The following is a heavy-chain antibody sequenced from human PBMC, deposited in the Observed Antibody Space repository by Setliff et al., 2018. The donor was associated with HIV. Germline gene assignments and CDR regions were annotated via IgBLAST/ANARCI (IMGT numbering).Heavy chain of an antibody. CDR2: IYTSGST. V-gene: IGHV4-4*09. Sequence: SETLSLTCTVSGGSISNLYWSWVRQPPGKGLEWIGYIYTSGSTNYNPSLRSRVTISIDTSKNQFSLKLSSVTTADTSVYYCARHHRDPNFDPWGQGTLVTVS. CDR3: ARHHRDPNFDP. D-gene: IGHD2-8*01. J-gene: IGHJ5*02. CDR1: GGSISNLY.